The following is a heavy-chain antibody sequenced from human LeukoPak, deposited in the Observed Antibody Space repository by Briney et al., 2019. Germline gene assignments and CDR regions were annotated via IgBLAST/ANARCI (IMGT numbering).Heavy chain of an antibody. CDR3: ARDPPLYYYDSSGSDY. Sequence: GGSLRLSCAASGFTFSSYIMNWVRQAPGKGLEWVSSISSSSSYIYYADSVKGRFTISRDNAKNSLYLQMNSLRAEDTAVYYCARDPPLYYYDSSGSDYWGQGTLVTVSS. CDR1: GFTFSSYI. CDR2: ISSSSSYI. V-gene: IGHV3-21*01. J-gene: IGHJ4*02. D-gene: IGHD3-22*01.